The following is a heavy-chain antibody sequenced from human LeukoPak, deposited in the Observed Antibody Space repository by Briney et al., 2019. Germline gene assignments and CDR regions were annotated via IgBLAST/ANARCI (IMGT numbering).Heavy chain of an antibody. J-gene: IGHJ2*01. V-gene: IGHV3-66*01. Sequence: GGSLRLSCAASGFDVTNKYMTWVRQTPEKGLDWVSVIYSAASTLYAASVKGRFTISRDNSKNALYLQMNSLTSEDTALYSCAKESEEEQLLGEAMFDHWGRGTLLTVSS. CDR3: AKESEEEQLLGEAMFDH. CDR1: GFDVTNKY. D-gene: IGHD1-26*01. CDR2: IYSAAST.